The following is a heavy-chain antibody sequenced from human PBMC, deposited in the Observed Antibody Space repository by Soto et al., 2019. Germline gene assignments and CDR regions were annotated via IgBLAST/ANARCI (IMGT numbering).Heavy chain of an antibody. D-gene: IGHD5-12*01. CDR1: GGSISSSTYY. Sequence: SETLSLTCTVSGGSISSSTYYWGWIRQPPGKGLEWIASIYYSGSTHYNPSLKSRVTISVDTSKNQFSLKLSSVTAADTAVYYCARGNRRPENSGYDYWGQGTLVTVSS. V-gene: IGHV4-39*07. CDR2: IYYSGST. J-gene: IGHJ4*02. CDR3: ARGNRRPENSGYDY.